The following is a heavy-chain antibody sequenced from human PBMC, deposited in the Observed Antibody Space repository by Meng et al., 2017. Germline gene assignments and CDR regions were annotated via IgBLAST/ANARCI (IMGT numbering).Heavy chain of an antibody. V-gene: IGHV4-34*01. CDR1: GGSFSGYY. CDR2: INHSGST. CDR3: ARELKEQSFAWGY. J-gene: IGHJ4*02. Sequence: AQLQQWGAGLLQASETLPRTCAVYGGSFSGYYWSWLRQPPGKGLEWIGEINHSGSTNYHPSLKSRVTISVDTSKNPFSLKLSSVTAADTAVYYCARELKEQSFAWGYWGQGTLVTVSS. D-gene: IGHD3-16*01.